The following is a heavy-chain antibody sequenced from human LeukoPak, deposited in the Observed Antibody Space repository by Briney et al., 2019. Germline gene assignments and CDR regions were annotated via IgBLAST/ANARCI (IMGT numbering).Heavy chain of an antibody. J-gene: IGHJ6*02. D-gene: IGHD6-19*01. CDR1: GFTFSIYG. CDR3: AKDREVAVAGPGGTDA. V-gene: IGHV3-30*18. CDR2: ISYDGSNK. Sequence: PGGSLRLSCAASGFTFSIYGMHWVRQAPGKGLEWVAVISYDGSNKYYADSVKGRFTISRDNSKNTLYLQMNSLRAEDTAVYYCAKDREVAVAGPGGTDAWGQGTTVTVSS.